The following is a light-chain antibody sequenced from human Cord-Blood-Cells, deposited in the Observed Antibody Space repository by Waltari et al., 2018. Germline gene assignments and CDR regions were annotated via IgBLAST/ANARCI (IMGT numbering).Light chain of an antibody. CDR1: SSDVGGYNY. CDR2: DVS. V-gene: IGLV2-11*01. J-gene: IGLJ2*01. Sequence: QSALTQPRSVSGSPGQSVTISCTGTSSDVGGYNYVSGYQQHPGKAPKLMIYDVSKRPSGCADRFAGSKSGNTASLTISGLQAEDEADYYCCSYAGSYTVVFGGGTKLTVL. CDR3: CSYAGSYTVV.